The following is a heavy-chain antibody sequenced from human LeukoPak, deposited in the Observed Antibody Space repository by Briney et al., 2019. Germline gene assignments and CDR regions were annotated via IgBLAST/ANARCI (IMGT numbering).Heavy chain of an antibody. Sequence: ASVKVSCKASGYTFTSYGISWVRQAPGQGLEWMGWINPNSGGTNYAQKFQGRVTMTRDTSISTAYMELSRLRSDDTAVYYCARESPKGPSRGVIGLPYYWGQGTLVTVSS. CDR1: GYTFTSYG. D-gene: IGHD3-10*01. V-gene: IGHV1-2*02. J-gene: IGHJ4*02. CDR3: ARESPKGPSRGVIGLPYY. CDR2: INPNSGGT.